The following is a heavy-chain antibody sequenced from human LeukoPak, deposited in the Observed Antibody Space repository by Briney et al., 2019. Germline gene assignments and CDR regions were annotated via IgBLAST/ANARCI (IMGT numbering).Heavy chain of an antibody. J-gene: IGHJ6*02. CDR1: GGSISSGGYH. Sequence: SETLSLTCTVSGGSISSGGYHWSWIRQHPGTGLEWIGYIYYSGSTYYNPSLKSRVTISVDTSKNQFSLKLSSVTAADTAVYYCARSVIYGMDVWGQGTTVTVSS. CDR2: IYYSGST. CDR3: ARSVIYGMDV. V-gene: IGHV4-31*03. D-gene: IGHD2-21*01.